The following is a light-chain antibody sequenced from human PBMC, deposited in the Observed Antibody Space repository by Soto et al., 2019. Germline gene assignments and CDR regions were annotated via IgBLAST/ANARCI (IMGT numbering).Light chain of an antibody. J-gene: IGKJ4*01. V-gene: IGKV1-9*01. CDR1: QVIATH. CDR2: AAS. Sequence: QLTQSPSSLSASVGDRVTITCRASQVIATHVAWYQQKPGQAPNLLFYAASTLQSGVPSRFSGGGSGTDFTLTISSLQPEDFATYYCQQLSSYPLTFGGGTKVEI. CDR3: QQLSSYPLT.